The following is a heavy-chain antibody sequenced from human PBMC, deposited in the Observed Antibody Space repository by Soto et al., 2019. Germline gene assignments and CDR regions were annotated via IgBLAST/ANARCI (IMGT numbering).Heavy chain of an antibody. CDR1: GFTVSSNY. CDR2: IYSGGST. V-gene: IGHV3-53*02. CDR3: ARYIEVAAHYGMDV. J-gene: IGHJ6*02. Sequence: EVQLVETGGGLIQPGGSLRLSCAASGFTVSSNYMSWVRQAPGKGLEWVSVIYSGGSTYYADSVKGRFTISSDNSKNTLYLQMNSLRAEDTAVYYGARYIEVAAHYGMDVWGQGTTVTVSS. D-gene: IGHD6-19*01.